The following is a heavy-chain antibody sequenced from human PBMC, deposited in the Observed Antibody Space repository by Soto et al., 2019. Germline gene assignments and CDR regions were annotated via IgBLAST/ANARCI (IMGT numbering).Heavy chain of an antibody. D-gene: IGHD6-19*01. CDR1: GCSFSSYY. Sequence: SETLSLTCTFFGCSFSSYYLSFLRQPPGKGLEWIGYIYYSGSTNYNPSLKSRVTISVDTSKNQFSLKLSSVTAADTAVYYCARVNSSGWFGGSYYFEYWGQGTLVTVSS. CDR3: ARVNSSGWFGGSYYFEY. CDR2: IYYSGST. J-gene: IGHJ4*02. V-gene: IGHV4-59*01.